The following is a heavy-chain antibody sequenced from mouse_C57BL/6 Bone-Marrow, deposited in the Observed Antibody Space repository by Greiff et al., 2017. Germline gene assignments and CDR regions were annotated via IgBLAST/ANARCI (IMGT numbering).Heavy chain of an antibody. Sequence: EVKLVESGGGLVQPKGSLKLSCAASGFSFNTYAMNWVRQAPGKGVEWVARIRSKSNNYATYYADSVKDRFTISRDDSESMIYLQMNNLNTEDTAMYYCVKDSPVYAMDYWGQGTSVTVSS. J-gene: IGHJ4*01. CDR1: GFSFNTYA. CDR2: IRSKSNNYAT. CDR3: VKDSPVYAMDY. V-gene: IGHV10-1*01.